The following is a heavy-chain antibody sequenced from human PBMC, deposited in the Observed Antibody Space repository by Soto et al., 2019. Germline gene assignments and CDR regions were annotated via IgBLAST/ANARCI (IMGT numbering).Heavy chain of an antibody. CDR3: ARGVIVATTAWFDP. CDR1: GFSRSTRGMS. J-gene: IGHJ5*02. D-gene: IGHD2-15*01. Sequence: SGPTLVNPTPTLTLICTFSGFSRSTRGMSVSWIRQPPGKALEWLALIDWDDDTFYNTSLKTRLTISTDTSKNQVVLAMTNMDPVDTATYYCARGVIVATTAWFDPWGPGTLVTVSS. CDR2: IDWDDDT. V-gene: IGHV2-70*01.